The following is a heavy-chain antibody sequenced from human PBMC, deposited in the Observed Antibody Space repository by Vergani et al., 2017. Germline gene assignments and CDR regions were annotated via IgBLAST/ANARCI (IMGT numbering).Heavy chain of an antibody. V-gene: IGHV3-30*03. J-gene: IGHJ6*03. Sequence: QVQLVESGGGVVQPGRSLRLSCAASGFTFSSYGMHWVRQAPGKGLEWVAVISYDGSNKYYADSVKGRFTISRDNSKNTLYLQMNSLGAEDTAVYYCARGTGGYYYYMDVWGKGTTVTVSS. CDR3: ARGTGGYYYYMDV. CDR2: ISYDGSNK. D-gene: IGHD3/OR15-3a*01. CDR1: GFTFSSYG.